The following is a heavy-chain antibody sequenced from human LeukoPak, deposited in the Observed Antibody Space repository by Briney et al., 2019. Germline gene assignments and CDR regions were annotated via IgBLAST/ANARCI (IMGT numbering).Heavy chain of an antibody. CDR1: GGSISSGGYS. V-gene: IGHV4-30-2*01. Sequence: SETLSLTRAVSGGSISSGGYSWSWIRQPPGKGLEWIGYIYHSGSTYYNPSLKSRVTISVDRSKNQFSLKLSSVTAADTAVYYCARAAMKSIRAFDIWGQGTMVTVSS. CDR2: IYHSGST. CDR3: ARAAMKSIRAFDI. D-gene: IGHD5-18*01. J-gene: IGHJ3*02.